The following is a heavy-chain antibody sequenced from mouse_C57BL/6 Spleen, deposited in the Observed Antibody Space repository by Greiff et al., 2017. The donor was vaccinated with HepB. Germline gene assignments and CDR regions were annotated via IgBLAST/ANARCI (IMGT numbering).Heavy chain of an antibody. CDR2: INPNNGGT. V-gene: IGHV1-22*01. J-gene: IGHJ3*01. D-gene: IGHD3-2*02. Sequence: EVQLQQSGPELVKPGASVKMSCKASGYTFTDYNMHWVKQSHGKSLEWIGYINPNNGGTSYNQKFKGKATLTVNKSSSTAYMELRSLTSEDSAVYYCAKGEQLRLQSLAYWGQGTLVTVSA. CDR3: AKGEQLRLQSLAY. CDR1: GYTFTDYN.